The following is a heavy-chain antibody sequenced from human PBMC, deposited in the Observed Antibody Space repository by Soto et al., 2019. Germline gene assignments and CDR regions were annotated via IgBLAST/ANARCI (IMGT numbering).Heavy chain of an antibody. V-gene: IGHV3-30*03. D-gene: IGHD4-17*01. CDR2: TSTDGSDP. J-gene: IGHJ4*02. CDR3: ARDDYGGNTHFLDY. Sequence: QVQLVESGGGMVQPGTSLRLSCEGSGFRFGTHGMHWVRQAPGKGLEWVAVTSTDGSDPRYGESVRGRFTISRDNSKNILYLQLNSLRIEDTAVYYCARDDYGGNTHFLDYWGQGALVTVSS. CDR1: GFRFGTHG.